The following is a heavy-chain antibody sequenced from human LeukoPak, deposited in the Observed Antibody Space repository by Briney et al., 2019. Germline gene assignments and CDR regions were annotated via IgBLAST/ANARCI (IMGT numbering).Heavy chain of an antibody. CDR2: INSDSGAT. D-gene: IGHD3-10*01. Sequence: ASVKVSCKASGYTFTTYFIHWVRQAPGQGLEWMGWINSDSGATNYAQKFQGRATMTRDTSISTVYMELSRLKSDDTAVYYCARDWYYKGFDPWGQGTLVTVSS. V-gene: IGHV1-2*02. CDR1: GYTFTTYF. J-gene: IGHJ5*02. CDR3: ARDWYYKGFDP.